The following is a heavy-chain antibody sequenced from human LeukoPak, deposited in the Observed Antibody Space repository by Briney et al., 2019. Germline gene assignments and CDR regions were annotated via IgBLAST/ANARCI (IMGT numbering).Heavy chain of an antibody. J-gene: IGHJ5*02. CDR3: ARGGSGWLFFS. V-gene: IGHV5-51*01. D-gene: IGHD6-19*01. CDR1: GYTFTSYW. CDR2: IYPSDSDT. Sequence: GESLKISCKASGYTFTSYWIGWVRQMPGKGPEWMGLIYPSDSDTRYSPSFQGQVTISADKSISTAYLQWSSLKASDTAMYYCARGGSGWLFFSWGQGTLVTVSS.